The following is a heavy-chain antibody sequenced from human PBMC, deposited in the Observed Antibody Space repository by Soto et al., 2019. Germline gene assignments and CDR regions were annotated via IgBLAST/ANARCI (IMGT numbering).Heavy chain of an antibody. D-gene: IGHD3-10*01. CDR2: INQSGTT. Sequence: SETLSLTCAVNGGSFREYYWSWLRQPPGKGLEWIGEINQSGTTHYNPSLKRRINISIDTSKNQLSLNLTSVTAADTATYYCARDIITVIGGEIYYYFGMDVWGQGTTVTVSS. V-gene: IGHV4-34*01. J-gene: IGHJ6*02. CDR1: GGSFREYY. CDR3: ARDIITVIGGEIYYYFGMDV.